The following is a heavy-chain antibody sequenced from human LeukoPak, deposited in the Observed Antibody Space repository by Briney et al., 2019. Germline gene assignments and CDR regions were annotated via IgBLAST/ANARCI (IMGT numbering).Heavy chain of an antibody. D-gene: IGHD3-10*01. V-gene: IGHV4-34*01. CDR1: GGSFSGCY. Sequence: ASETLSLTCAVYGGSFSGCYWSWIRQRPRKGLELIGEVSLSGSTNYNPYLNIRVTVSVDTSTSQFSLKLSSVTAADTAMYLCSRRRGYYGSGRRYYYMDIWGKETTVTISS. CDR2: VSLSGST. J-gene: IGHJ6*03. CDR3: SRRRGYYGSGRRYYYMDI.